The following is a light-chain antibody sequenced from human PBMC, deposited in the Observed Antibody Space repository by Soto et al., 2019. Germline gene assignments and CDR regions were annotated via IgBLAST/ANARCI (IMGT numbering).Light chain of an antibody. CDR2: DVT. CDR1: SSDVGGYDY. Sequence: QSALTQPRSVSGSPGQSVTISCTGTSSDVGGYDYVSWYQQHPGKAPKLMIYDVTKRPSGVPDRFSGSRSGNTASLTISGLQAEDDADYYCCSYAATYTVYVFGTGTKLTVL. CDR3: CSYAATYTVYV. J-gene: IGLJ1*01. V-gene: IGLV2-11*01.